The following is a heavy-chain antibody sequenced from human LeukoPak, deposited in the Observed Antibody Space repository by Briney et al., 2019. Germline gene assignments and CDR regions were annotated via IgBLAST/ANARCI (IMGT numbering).Heavy chain of an antibody. J-gene: IGHJ6*03. CDR3: AVIWFGELFPPGYYYMDV. V-gene: IGHV4-59*11. Sequence: PSETLSLTCTVSGGSISSHYWSWIRQPPGKGLEWIGYIYYSGSTNYNPSLKSRVTISVDTSKNQFSLKLSSVTAADTAVYYCAVIWFGELFPPGYYYMDVWGKGTTVTVSS. CDR2: IYYSGST. CDR1: GGSISSHY. D-gene: IGHD3-10*01.